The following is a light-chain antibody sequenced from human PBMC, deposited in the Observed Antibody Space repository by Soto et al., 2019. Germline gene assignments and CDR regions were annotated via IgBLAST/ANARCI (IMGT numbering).Light chain of an antibody. CDR2: GAS. V-gene: IGKV3-20*01. CDR1: RSVSSSY. CDR3: QHYGSSPTSWR. Sequence: ETVLTQSPGTLSLSPGERATLFCRASRSVSSSYLAWYQQKPGQAPRLLIYGASSRATGIPDRFSGSGSGTDFTLTICRLEPEDFAVYYCQHYGSSPTSWRFGQGTKVEIK. J-gene: IGKJ1*01.